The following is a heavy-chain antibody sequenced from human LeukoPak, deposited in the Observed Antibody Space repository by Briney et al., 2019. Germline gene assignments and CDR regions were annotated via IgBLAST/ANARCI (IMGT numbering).Heavy chain of an antibody. Sequence: SETLSLTCTVSGGSISSGGYYWSWIRQPPGKGLEWIGYIYHSGSTYYNPSLKSRVTISVDRSKNQFPLKLSSVTAADTAVYYCAREWREFWAFDIWGQGTMVTVSS. D-gene: IGHD3-3*01. V-gene: IGHV4-30-2*01. CDR2: IYHSGST. CDR1: GGSISSGGYY. CDR3: AREWREFWAFDI. J-gene: IGHJ3*02.